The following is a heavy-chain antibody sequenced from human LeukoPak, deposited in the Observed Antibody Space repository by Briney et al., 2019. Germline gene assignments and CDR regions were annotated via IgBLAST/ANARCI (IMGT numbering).Heavy chain of an antibody. V-gene: IGHV4-59*01. J-gene: IGHJ3*02. CDR1: GGSISSYY. CDR3: ARVDYDFWSGYYTGTAFDI. D-gene: IGHD3-3*01. CDR2: IYYSGST. Sequence: SETLSLTCTVPGGSISSYYWSWIRQPPGKGLEWIGYIYYSGSTNYNPFRKSRVTISVGTSKNQFSLKLSSVTAADTAVYYCARVDYDFWSGYYTGTAFDIWGQGTMVTVSS.